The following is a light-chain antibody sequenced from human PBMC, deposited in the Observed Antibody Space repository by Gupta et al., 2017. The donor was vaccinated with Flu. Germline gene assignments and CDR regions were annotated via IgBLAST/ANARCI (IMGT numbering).Light chain of an antibody. V-gene: IGKV3-20*01. Sequence: ERATLSCRASQSVRSSYLAWDQQKPGQAPRLLIYGASSTATGIPDRFSGSGSGTDFTLTISRLEPEDFAVYYCQQYGSSPLTFGQGTKVEAK. J-gene: IGKJ1*01. CDR1: QSVRSSY. CDR3: QQYGSSPLT. CDR2: GAS.